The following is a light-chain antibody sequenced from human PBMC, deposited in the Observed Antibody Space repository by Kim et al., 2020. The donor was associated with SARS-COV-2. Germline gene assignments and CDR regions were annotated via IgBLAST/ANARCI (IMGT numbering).Light chain of an antibody. J-gene: IGKJ4*01. Sequence: PGERATLSCRASQSVSSSYLAGYQQKPGQAPRLLIYGASSRATGIADRFSGSGSGTDFTLTISRLEPEDFAVYYCRQYGSSPPLTFGGGTKVDIK. CDR3: RQYGSSPPLT. V-gene: IGKV3-20*01. CDR2: GAS. CDR1: QSVSSSY.